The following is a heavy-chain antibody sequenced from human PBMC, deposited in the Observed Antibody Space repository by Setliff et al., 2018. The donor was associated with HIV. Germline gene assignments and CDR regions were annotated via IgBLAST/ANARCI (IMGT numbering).Heavy chain of an antibody. CDR1: GFTFSKYA. J-gene: IGHJ4*02. CDR2: ISTSGGDT. Sequence: VGSLRLSCAASGFTFSKYAMNWVRQAPGEGLEWVSNISTSGGDTVYADAVKGRFTISRDNSQNTVYLKMNSLRVEDTAVYYCAKSLGTNYFDYWGQGTLVTVSS. CDR3: AKSLGTNYFDY. V-gene: IGHV3-23*01. D-gene: IGHD1-26*01.